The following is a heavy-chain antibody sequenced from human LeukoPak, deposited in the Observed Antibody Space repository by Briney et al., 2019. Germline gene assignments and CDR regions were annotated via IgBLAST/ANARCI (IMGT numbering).Heavy chain of an antibody. CDR2: INAGNGNT. J-gene: IGHJ4*02. CDR1: GYTLTSYA. D-gene: IGHD6-13*01. V-gene: IGHV1-3*01. Sequence: ASVNVSCKASGYTLTSYAMHWVRQAPGQRREWMGWINAGNGNTKYSQKFQGRVTITRDTSASTAYMELSSLRSEDTAVYYCARLYSSSWYLDYWGQGTLVTVSS. CDR3: ARLYSSSWYLDY.